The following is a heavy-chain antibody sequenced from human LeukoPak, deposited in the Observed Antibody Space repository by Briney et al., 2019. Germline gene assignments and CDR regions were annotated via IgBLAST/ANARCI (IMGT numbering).Heavy chain of an antibody. V-gene: IGHV4-4*07. D-gene: IGHD3-10*01. Sequence: SETLSLTCTVSGGSISSYYWSWIRQPAGKGLEWIGRIYTSGSTNYNPSLKSRVTMSVDTSKNQFSLKLSSVTAADTAVYYCARGRGSGAARRSWFDPWGQGTLVTVSS. CDR3: ARGRGSGAARRSWFDP. CDR2: IYTSGST. CDR1: GGSISSYY. J-gene: IGHJ5*02.